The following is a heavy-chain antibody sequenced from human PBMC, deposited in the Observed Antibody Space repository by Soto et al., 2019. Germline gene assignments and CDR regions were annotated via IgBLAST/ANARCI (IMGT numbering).Heavy chain of an antibody. J-gene: IGHJ6*02. D-gene: IGHD6-13*01. V-gene: IGHV4-30-4*01. Sequence: SETLSLTCTVSGGSISSGDYYWSWIRQPPGKGLEWIGYIYYSGSTYYNPSLKSRVTISVDTSKNQFSLKLSSVTAADTAVYYCARGQLAAGAYYYGMDVWGQGTTVTVSS. CDR3: ARGQLAAGAYYYGMDV. CDR2: IYYSGST. CDR1: GGSISSGDYY.